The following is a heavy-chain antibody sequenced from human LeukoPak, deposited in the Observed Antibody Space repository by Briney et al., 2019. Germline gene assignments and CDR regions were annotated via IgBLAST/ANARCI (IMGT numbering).Heavy chain of an antibody. CDR1: GFTFSNYW. CDR2: INSDGSST. D-gene: IGHD3-22*01. V-gene: IGHV3-74*01. CDR3: APMYNYDSSAYYPGY. J-gene: IGHJ4*02. Sequence: GGSLRLSCAASGFTFSNYWMHWVRQAPGKGLVWVSRINSDGSSTNYADSVKGRFTISRDNAKNTLYLRMNSLRAEDTAVYYCAPMYNYDSSAYYPGYWGQGTLVTVSS.